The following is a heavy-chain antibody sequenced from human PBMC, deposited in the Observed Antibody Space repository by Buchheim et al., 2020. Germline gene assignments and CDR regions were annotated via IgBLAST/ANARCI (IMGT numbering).Heavy chain of an antibody. CDR2: IDWDDDK. J-gene: IGHJ6*02. D-gene: IGHD6-13*01. CDR3: ARIITGIAAAGIGYYDMDV. V-gene: IGHV2-70*15. CDR1: GFSLSTSGMC. Sequence: QVTLRESGPALVKPTQTLTLTCTFSGFSLSTSGMCVSWIRQPPGKALEWPARIDWDDDKYCSTSLKTRLTISKDTSKNQVGLTMTNMDPVDTATYFCARIITGIAAAGIGYYDMDVWGQGTT.